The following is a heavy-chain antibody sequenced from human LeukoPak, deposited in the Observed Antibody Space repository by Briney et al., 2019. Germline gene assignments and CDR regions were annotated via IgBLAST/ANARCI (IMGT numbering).Heavy chain of an antibody. Sequence: GGSLRLSCAASGFTFSSYAMSWVRQAPGKGLEWVSTIVIDSTYYADSVKGRFTISRDNANNSLYLQMNSLRAEDTAVYYCARPLSLNWFDPWGQGTLVTVSS. CDR1: GFTFSSYA. J-gene: IGHJ5*02. CDR2: IVIDST. D-gene: IGHD3-16*02. CDR3: ARPLSLNWFDP. V-gene: IGHV3-23*01.